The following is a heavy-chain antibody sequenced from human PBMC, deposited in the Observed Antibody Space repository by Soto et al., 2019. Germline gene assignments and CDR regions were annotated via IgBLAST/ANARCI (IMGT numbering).Heavy chain of an antibody. CDR2: ISAYNGNT. CDR3: ARDHRLRFLEWFHHPRPPTYYYGMDV. J-gene: IGHJ6*02. CDR1: GYTFTSYG. D-gene: IGHD3-3*01. Sequence: ASVKVSCKASGYTFTSYGISWVRQAPGQGLEWMGWISAYNGNTNYAQKLQGRVTMTTDTSTSTAYMELRSLRAEDTAVYYCARDHRLRFLEWFHHPRPPTYYYGMDVWGQGTTVTVSS. V-gene: IGHV1-18*01.